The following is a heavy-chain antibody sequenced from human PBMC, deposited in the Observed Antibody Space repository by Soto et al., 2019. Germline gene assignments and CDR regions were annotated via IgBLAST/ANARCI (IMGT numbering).Heavy chain of an antibody. CDR1: GYTFTNYW. Sequence: PGESLKISCKGSGYTFTNYWTAWVRQMPGKGLEWVGTIWPGDSDTRYSPSFQGQVTISADKSISTAYLQWSSLKASDTAVYYCAREFPYYVSSDSYLDYWGQGALVTVSS. D-gene: IGHD3-16*01. V-gene: IGHV5-51*01. CDR3: AREFPYYVSSDSYLDY. J-gene: IGHJ4*02. CDR2: IWPGDSDT.